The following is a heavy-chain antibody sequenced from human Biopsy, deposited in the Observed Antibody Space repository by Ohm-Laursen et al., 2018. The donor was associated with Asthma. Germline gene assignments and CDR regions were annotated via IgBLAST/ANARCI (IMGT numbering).Heavy chain of an antibody. J-gene: IGHJ6*02. CDR2: IIPIFGPT. CDR1: GDSFSNYA. D-gene: IGHD5-12*01. V-gene: IGHV1-69*15. CDR3: ARGYSGSDRIVYYYSGLEV. Sequence: SSVKVSCKASGDSFSNYAISWARQAPGQGLEWMGRIIPIFGPTNYAQMFEGRVTITADESTSTAYMELSSLSSEDTAVYYCARGYSGSDRIVYYYSGLEVWGQGTTVTVSS.